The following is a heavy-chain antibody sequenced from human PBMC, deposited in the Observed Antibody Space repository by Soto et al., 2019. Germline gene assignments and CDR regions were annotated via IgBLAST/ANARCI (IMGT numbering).Heavy chain of an antibody. CDR1: GYTFTGYY. V-gene: IGHV1-2*04. Sequence: GASVKVSCKASGYTFTGYYMHWVRQAPGQGLEWMGWINPNSGGTNYAQKFQGWVTMTRDTSISTAYMELSRLRSEDTAVYYCARDGSGYDQGYYYGMDVWGQGTTVTVSS. D-gene: IGHD5-12*01. CDR3: ARDGSGYDQGYYYGMDV. J-gene: IGHJ6*02. CDR2: INPNSGGT.